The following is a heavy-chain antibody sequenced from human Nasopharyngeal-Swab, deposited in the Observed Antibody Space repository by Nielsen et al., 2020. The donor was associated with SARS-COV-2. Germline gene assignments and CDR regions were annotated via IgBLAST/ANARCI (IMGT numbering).Heavy chain of an antibody. D-gene: IGHD4-11*01. CDR1: GLTFTSSA. J-gene: IGHJ6*02. Sequence: SVKVSCKASGLTFTSSAVQWVRQARGQRLEWIGWIVVGSGNTNYAQKLQGRVTMTTDTSTSTAYMELRSLRSDDTAVYYCARGDMTTPYYGMDVWGQGTTVTVSS. CDR2: IVVGSGNT. CDR3: ARGDMTTPYYGMDV. V-gene: IGHV1-58*01.